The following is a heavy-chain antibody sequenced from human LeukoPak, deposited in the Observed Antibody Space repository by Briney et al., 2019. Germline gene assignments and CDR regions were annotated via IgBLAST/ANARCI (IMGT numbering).Heavy chain of an antibody. CDR2: ISYDGSSK. CDR3: ARGQSHPTGWYLKGESLQH. J-gene: IGHJ1*01. V-gene: IGHV3-30-3*01. Sequence: PGGSLRLSCAASGFTFSTYTMHWVRQAPGKGLEWVAVISYDGSSKYYADSVKGRSTISRDNSKNALYLQMNSLRAEDTAVYYCARGQSHPTGWYLKGESLQHWGQGTLDTVPS. D-gene: IGHD6-19*01. CDR1: GFTFSTYT.